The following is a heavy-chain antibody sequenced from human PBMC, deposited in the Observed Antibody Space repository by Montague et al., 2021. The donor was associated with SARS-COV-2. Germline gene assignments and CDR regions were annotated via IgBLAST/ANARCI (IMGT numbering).Heavy chain of an antibody. Sequence: SETLSLTCTVSGCSISSSSYYWGWIRQPPGKGLEWIGSIYYSGSTYYNPSLNSRVTISVDTSKNQFSLKLSSVTAADTAVYYCARVISRQNNIVVVGLYYFDYGGQGTLVTVSS. D-gene: IGHD2-15*01. CDR3: ARVISRQNNIVVVGLYYFDY. V-gene: IGHV4-39*07. J-gene: IGHJ4*02. CDR1: GCSISSSSYY. CDR2: IYYSGST.